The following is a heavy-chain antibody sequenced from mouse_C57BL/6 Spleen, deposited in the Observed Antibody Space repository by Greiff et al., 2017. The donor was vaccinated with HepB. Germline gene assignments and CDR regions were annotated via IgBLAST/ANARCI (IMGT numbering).Heavy chain of an antibody. Sequence: VQLQQSGPELVKPGDSVKISCKASGYSFTGYFMNWVMQSHGKSLEWIGRINPYNGDTFYNQKFKGKATLTVDKSSSTANMELRSLTSEDSAVYYCARGGLRLGYAMDYWGQGTSVTVSS. CDR3: ARGGLRLGYAMDY. CDR2: INPYNGDT. CDR1: GYSFTGYF. V-gene: IGHV1-20*01. D-gene: IGHD2-4*01. J-gene: IGHJ4*01.